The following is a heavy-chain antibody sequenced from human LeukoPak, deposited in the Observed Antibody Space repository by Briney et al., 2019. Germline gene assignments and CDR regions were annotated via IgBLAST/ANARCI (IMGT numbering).Heavy chain of an antibody. J-gene: IGHJ3*02. CDR1: GYSISTGYY. CDR3: ARDGYYDSSGPPIAHWAFDI. Sequence: RPSETLSLTCTVSGYSISTGYYWDWIRQPPGKGLEWIGTFYHGGSTYYNPSLKSRVTISVDTSKNQFSLNLTSVTAADTAVYYCARDGYYDSSGPPIAHWAFDIWGQGTMVTVSS. V-gene: IGHV4-38-2*02. D-gene: IGHD3-22*01. CDR2: FYHGGST.